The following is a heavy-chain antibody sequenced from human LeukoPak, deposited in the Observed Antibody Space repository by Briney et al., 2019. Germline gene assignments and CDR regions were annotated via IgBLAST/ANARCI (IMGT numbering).Heavy chain of an antibody. D-gene: IGHD3-3*01. CDR1: GGSISSSNW. Sequence: SETLSLTCTVSGGSISSSNWWSWVRQPPGEGLEWIGEIYHSGSTNYNPSLKSRVTISVDKSKNQFSLKLSSVTAADTAVYYCARYIGVVYYFDYWGQGTLVTVSS. J-gene: IGHJ4*02. V-gene: IGHV4-4*02. CDR2: IYHSGST. CDR3: ARYIGVVYYFDY.